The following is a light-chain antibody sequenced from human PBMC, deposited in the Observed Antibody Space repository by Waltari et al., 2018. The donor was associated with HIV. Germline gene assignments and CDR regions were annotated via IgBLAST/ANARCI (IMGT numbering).Light chain of an antibody. J-gene: IGKJ2*03. CDR3: QQRTNWPPYS. CDR2: DAS. CDR1: QSVGTY. Sequence: EIVFTQSPATLSLSPGERATLSCRASQSVGTYLAWYQQKPGQAPRLLIYDASNRATGITARFSGSGSRTDFTLTISSLEPEDFAVYYCQQRTNWPPYSFGQGTKLEIK. V-gene: IGKV3-11*01.